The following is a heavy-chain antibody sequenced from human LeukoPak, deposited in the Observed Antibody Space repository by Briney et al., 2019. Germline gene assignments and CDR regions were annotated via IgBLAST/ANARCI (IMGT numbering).Heavy chain of an antibody. V-gene: IGHV4-59*01. J-gene: IGHJ4*02. CDR1: GGSISSYY. CDR2: IYYSGST. Sequence: SETLSLTCTVSGGSISSYYWSWIRQPPGKGLEWIGYIYYSGSTNYNPSLKSRVTISVDTSKNQFSLKLSSVTAADTAVYYCARGVPGWNYFDYWGQGTLVTVSS. CDR3: ARGVPGWNYFDY. D-gene: IGHD3-9*01.